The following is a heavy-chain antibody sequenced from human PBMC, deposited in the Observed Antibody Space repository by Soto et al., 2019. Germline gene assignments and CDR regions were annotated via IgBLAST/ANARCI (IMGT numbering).Heavy chain of an antibody. CDR1: GNSFTTYY. CDR2: INPSGGRT. J-gene: IGHJ4*02. D-gene: IGHD3-22*01. CDR3: AGLYHYDSSGYYDY. Sequence: ASVKVSCKASGNSFTTYYMHWVRRAPGQGLEWMGIINPSGGRTTYAQKFQGRVTMTRDTSTSTFHMELSSLTSEDTAVYYCAGLYHYDSSGYYDYWGQGTLVTVSS. V-gene: IGHV1-46*01.